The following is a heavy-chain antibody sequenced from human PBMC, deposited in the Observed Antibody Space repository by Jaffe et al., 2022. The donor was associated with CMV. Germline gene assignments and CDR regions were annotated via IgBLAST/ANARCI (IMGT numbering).Heavy chain of an antibody. CDR2: IKSKTDGGTT. D-gene: IGHD6-13*01. CDR1: GFTFSNAW. V-gene: IGHV3-15*01. CDR3: TTDFYSSSWYAKPPDYYYYYGMDV. J-gene: IGHJ6*02. Sequence: EVQLVESGGGLVKPGGSLRLSCAASGFTFSNAWMSWVRQAPGKGLEWVGRIKSKTDGGTTDYAAPVKGRFTISRDDSKNTLYLQMNSLKTEDTAVYYCTTDFYSSSWYAKPPDYYYYYGMDVWGQGTTVTVSS.